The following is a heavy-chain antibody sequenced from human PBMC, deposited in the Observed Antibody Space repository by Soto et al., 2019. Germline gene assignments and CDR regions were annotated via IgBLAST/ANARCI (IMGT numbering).Heavy chain of an antibody. V-gene: IGHV4-59*08. CDR3: ARSKRARGYSYGYSYFDP. CDR1: GGSISSYY. Sequence: SETLSLTCAVSGGSISSYYWSWIRQPPGKGLEWIGYIYYSGSTNYNPSLKSRVTISVDTSKNQFSLKLSSVTAADTAVYYFARSKRARGYSYGYSYFDPWGQGTLVTVSS. D-gene: IGHD5-18*01. J-gene: IGHJ4*02. CDR2: IYYSGST.